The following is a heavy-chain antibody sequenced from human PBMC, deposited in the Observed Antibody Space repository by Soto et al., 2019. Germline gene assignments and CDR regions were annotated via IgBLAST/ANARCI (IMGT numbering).Heavy chain of an antibody. CDR2: MFWDDDE. CDR3: AHAVYSTGWSRFSYGLDV. D-gene: IGHD2-2*01. Sequence: QITLKESGPTLVKPTQTLTLTCTFSGFSLTTSGVGVAWIRQPPGKALEWLALMFWDDDERYTPSLKTRLTRNKDTSENQVVLTMTDVDPVDTGTYYCAHAVYSTGWSRFSYGLDVWGRGTTVTVSS. CDR1: GFSLTTSGVG. J-gene: IGHJ6*02. V-gene: IGHV2-5*02.